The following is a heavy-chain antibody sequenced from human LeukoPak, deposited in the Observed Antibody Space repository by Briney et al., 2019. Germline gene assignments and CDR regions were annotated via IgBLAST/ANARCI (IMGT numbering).Heavy chain of an antibody. CDR1: GFTFSTYG. Sequence: GGSLRLSCAASGFTFSTYGMHWVRRAPGKGLEWMTFIQAGGDEKYYAESVKGRFTVYRDNSKNTLYLQMNSLRAEDTAVYYCARDTPGYGGDDFDYWGQGALVTVSS. CDR2: IQAGGDEK. J-gene: IGHJ4*02. V-gene: IGHV3-30*02. CDR3: ARDTPGYGGDDFDY. D-gene: IGHD4-23*01.